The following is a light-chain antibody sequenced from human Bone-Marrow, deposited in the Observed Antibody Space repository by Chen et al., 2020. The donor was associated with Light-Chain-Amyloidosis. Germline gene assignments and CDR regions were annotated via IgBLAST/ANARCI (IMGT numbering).Light chain of an antibody. Sequence: SYVLTQPSSVSVAPVQTATIACGGNNIGSTSVHWYQQTPGQAPLLVVYDDSDRPSGSPERLSGSNSGNTATLTISSVEAGDEADYYCQVWDRSSARPVFGGGTKLTVL. V-gene: IGLV3-21*02. J-gene: IGLJ3*02. CDR2: DDS. CDR3: QVWDRSSARPV. CDR1: NIGSTS.